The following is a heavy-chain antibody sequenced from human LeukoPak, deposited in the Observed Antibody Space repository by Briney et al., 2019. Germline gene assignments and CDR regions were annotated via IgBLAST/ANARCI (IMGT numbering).Heavy chain of an antibody. CDR3: AKDPQWLVPPGLAFDI. D-gene: IGHD6-19*01. Sequence: PSETLSLTCTVSGGSITSSNYYWAWIRQPPGKGLEWIGSIYYSGSTYYGPTLKSRVTISVDTSKNQFFLKVSAVTAADTAVYYCAKDPQWLVPPGLAFDIWGQGTMVTVSS. CDR2: IYYSGST. J-gene: IGHJ3*02. CDR1: GGSITSSNYY. V-gene: IGHV4-39*07.